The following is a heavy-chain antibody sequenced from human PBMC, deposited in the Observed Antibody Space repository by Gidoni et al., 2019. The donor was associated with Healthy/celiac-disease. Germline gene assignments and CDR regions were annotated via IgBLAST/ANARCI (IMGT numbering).Heavy chain of an antibody. D-gene: IGHD3-10*01. CDR2: IISSSSYI. V-gene: IGHV3-21*01. CDR3: ARGRGVLWFGESDY. CDR1: GFTFSSYS. Sequence: EVQLVESGGGLVKPGGSRRLSCAASGFTFSSYSMNWVRQAPGKGLEWVSSIISSSSYIYYADSVKGRFTISRDNAKNSLYLQMNSLRAEDTAVYYCARGRGVLWFGESDYWGQGTLVTVSS. J-gene: IGHJ4*02.